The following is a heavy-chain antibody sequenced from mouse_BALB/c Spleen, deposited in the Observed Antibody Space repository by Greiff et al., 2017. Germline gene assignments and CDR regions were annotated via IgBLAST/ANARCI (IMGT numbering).Heavy chain of an antibody. D-gene: IGHD2-4*01. CDR3: ARDGGVITAMGLAY. Sequence: EVMLVESGGGLVKPGGSLKLSCAASGFTFSDYYMCWVRQTPEKRLEWVATISDGGSYTYYPDSVKGRFTISRDNAKNNLYLQMSSLKSEDTAMYYCARDGGVITAMGLAYWGQGTLVTVSA. CDR1: GFTFSDYY. J-gene: IGHJ3*01. V-gene: IGHV5-4*02. CDR2: ISDGGSYT.